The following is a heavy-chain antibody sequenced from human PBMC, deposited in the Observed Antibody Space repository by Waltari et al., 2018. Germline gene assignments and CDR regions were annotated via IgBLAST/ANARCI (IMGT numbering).Heavy chain of an antibody. V-gene: IGHV3-7*01. D-gene: IGHD1-1*01. Sequence: EVQVVEPGGGLVQPGGSLRRSRAAFGFRFSSHWMRWVRQAPGKGLEWVANIKQDGSEIYYVDSVKGRFTISRDNAKNSVYLQMNSLRAEDTAVYYCARDHSGTFDYWGQGTLVTVSS. CDR3: ARDHSGTFDY. CDR2: IKQDGSEI. J-gene: IGHJ4*02. CDR1: GFRFSSHW.